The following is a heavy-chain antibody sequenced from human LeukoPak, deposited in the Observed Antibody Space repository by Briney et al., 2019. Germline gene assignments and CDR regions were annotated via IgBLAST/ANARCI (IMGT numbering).Heavy chain of an antibody. Sequence: GGSLRLSCAASGFTFSSNWMSWVRQAPGKGLEWVANIKQEGSEKYYVDSVKGRFSISRDNAKNSLYRQMNSLRAEDTAVYYCARGGSRYDNWGQGTLVTVSS. V-gene: IGHV3-7*01. CDR3: ARGGSRYDN. D-gene: IGHD3-22*01. J-gene: IGHJ4*02. CDR2: IKQEGSEK. CDR1: GFTFSSNW.